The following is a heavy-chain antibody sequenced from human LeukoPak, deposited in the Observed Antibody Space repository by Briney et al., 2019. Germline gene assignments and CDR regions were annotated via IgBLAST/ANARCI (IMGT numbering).Heavy chain of an antibody. D-gene: IGHD2-15*01. V-gene: IGHV4-59*12. CDR3: ARDNPYFTSYCSGGSCSR. J-gene: IGHJ4*02. CDR1: DDSITMYY. Sequence: SETLSPTCSVSDDSITMYYWTWIRQPPGKGLEWIGYVDHTGSTNFNPSLNGRVSISRDTTKNLFSLRLSSVTAADTAVYYCARDNPYFTSYCSGGSCSRWGQGTLVTVSS. CDR2: VDHTGST.